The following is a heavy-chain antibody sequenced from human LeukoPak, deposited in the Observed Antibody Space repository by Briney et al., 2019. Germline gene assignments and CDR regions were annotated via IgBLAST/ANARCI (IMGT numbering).Heavy chain of an antibody. J-gene: IGHJ6*02. CDR3: ASPVSYSSGGLGYYGMDV. CDR1: GYTFTGYA. D-gene: IGHD6-19*01. V-gene: IGHV1-3*01. Sequence: GASVKVSCKASGYTFTGYAMHWVRQAPGQRLEWMGWINAGNGNTKYSQKFQGRVTITRDTSASTAYMELSSLRSEDTAVYYCASPVSYSSGGLGYYGMDVWGQGTTVTVSS. CDR2: INAGNGNT.